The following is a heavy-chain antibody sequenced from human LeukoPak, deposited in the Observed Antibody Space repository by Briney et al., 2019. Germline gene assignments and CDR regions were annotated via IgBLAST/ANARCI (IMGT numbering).Heavy chain of an antibody. D-gene: IGHD1-26*01. CDR1: GYTFTSYA. J-gene: IGHJ6*02. CDR3: ARVNSGTYYYGVDV. CDR2: INTNTGNP. Sequence: ASVKVSCKASGYTFTSYAMNWVRQAPGQGLEWMGWINTNTGNPTYAQVFTGRFVFSLDTSVSTAYLQISSLKAEGTAVYYCARVNSGTYYYGVDVWGQGTTVTVSS. V-gene: IGHV7-4-1*02.